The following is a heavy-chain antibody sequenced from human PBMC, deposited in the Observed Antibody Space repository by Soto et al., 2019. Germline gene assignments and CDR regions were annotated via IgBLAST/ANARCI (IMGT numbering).Heavy chain of an antibody. CDR3: ATGAMVRGRGYYYYYMDV. Sequence: ASVKVSCKVSGYTLTELSMHWVRQSPGKGLEWMGGFDPEDGETIYAQKFQGRVTMTEDTSTDTAYMELSSLRSEDTAVYYCATGAMVRGRGYYYYYMDVWGKGTTVTVSS. CDR1: GYTLTELS. V-gene: IGHV1-24*01. J-gene: IGHJ6*03. D-gene: IGHD3-10*01. CDR2: FDPEDGET.